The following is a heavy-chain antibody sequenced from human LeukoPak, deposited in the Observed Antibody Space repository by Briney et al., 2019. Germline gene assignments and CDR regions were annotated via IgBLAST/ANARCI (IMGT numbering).Heavy chain of an antibody. V-gene: IGHV4-59*01. Sequence: PSETLSLTCTVSGGSISSYDWSWIRQPPGKGLEWGGYIFYSGSTNYNPSLNSRVTISVDTSKNQFSLLLSPVTAAAAAVDFCAGGYSSGPNAYWGQGTLVTVSS. CDR1: GGSISSYD. CDR3: AGGYSSGPNAY. D-gene: IGHD6-19*01. J-gene: IGHJ4*02. CDR2: IFYSGST.